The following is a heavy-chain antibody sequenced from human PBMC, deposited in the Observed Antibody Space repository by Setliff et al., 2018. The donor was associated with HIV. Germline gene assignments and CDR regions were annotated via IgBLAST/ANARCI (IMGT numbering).Heavy chain of an antibody. V-gene: IGHV1-18*01. CDR1: GYTFTSYG. D-gene: IGHD1-26*01. CDR3: ARVLWELPQGDY. J-gene: IGHJ4*02. CDR2: ISAYNGNT. Sequence: VKVSCKASGYTFTSYGIIWVRQAPGQGLEWMGWISAYNGNTNYAQKLQGRVTMTTDTSTSTAYMELRSLRSDDTAVYYCARVLWELPQGDYWGQGTLVTVSS.